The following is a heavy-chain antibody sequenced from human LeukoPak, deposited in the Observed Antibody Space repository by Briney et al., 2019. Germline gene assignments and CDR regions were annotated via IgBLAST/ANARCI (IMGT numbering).Heavy chain of an antibody. CDR3: ARRRHYYDSSGPFDY. CDR2: INPNSGGT. J-gene: IGHJ4*02. V-gene: IGHV1-2*02. D-gene: IGHD3-22*01. Sequence: GASVKVSCKASGYTFTGYYMHWVRQAPGQGLEWMGWINPNSGGTNYAQKFQGRVTMTRDTSISTAYMELSRLRSDDTAVYYCARRRHYYDSSGPFDYWGQGTLVTVSS. CDR1: GYTFTGYY.